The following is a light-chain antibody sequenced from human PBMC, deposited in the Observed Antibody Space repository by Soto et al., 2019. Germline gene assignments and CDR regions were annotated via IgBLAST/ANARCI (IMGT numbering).Light chain of an antibody. CDR1: SSDVGSYDH. CDR2: EVS. V-gene: IGLV2-14*01. CDR3: ISYTGSSTSDV. Sequence: QSAVTQPASVSGSPGQSITISCSGTSSDVGSYDHVAWYQQFPGKTPKLMIYEVSNRPSGVSSRFSGSKSGNTASLTISGLQAEDEADYYCISYTGSSTSDVFGSGTKVTVL. J-gene: IGLJ1*01.